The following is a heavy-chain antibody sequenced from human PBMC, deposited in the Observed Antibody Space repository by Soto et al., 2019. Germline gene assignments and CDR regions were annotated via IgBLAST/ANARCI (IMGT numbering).Heavy chain of an antibody. Sequence: TSETLSLTCAVYGGSFSGYYWSWIRQPPGKGLEWIGEINHSGSTNYNPSLKSRVTISVDTSKNQFSLKLSSVTAADTAVYYCARRGRGYSHTPGTFDYWGQGTLVTVSS. V-gene: IGHV4-34*01. CDR1: GGSFSGYY. CDR3: ARRGRGYSHTPGTFDY. CDR2: INHSGST. J-gene: IGHJ4*02. D-gene: IGHD5-18*01.